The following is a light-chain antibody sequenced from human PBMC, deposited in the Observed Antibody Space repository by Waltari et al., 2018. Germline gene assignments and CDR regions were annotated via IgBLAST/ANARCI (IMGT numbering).Light chain of an antibody. Sequence: DIQMTQSPSPLSASIGDRVTITCRASQTINTFLNWYQQKPGKAPHLLIFSASSLSTGVPSRFSGSGSGTDFTLTITSLQPEDFATYYCQQTYSSLITFGQGTRLDIK. J-gene: IGKJ5*01. CDR3: QQTYSSLIT. V-gene: IGKV1-39*01. CDR1: QTINTF. CDR2: SAS.